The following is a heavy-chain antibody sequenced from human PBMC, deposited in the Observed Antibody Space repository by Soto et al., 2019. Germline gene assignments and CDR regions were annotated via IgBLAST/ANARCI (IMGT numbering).Heavy chain of an antibody. J-gene: IGHJ4*02. D-gene: IGHD2-2*02. CDR2: INSDGSST. CDR3: ARVPYCSSTSCYSYFDY. V-gene: IGHV3-74*01. CDR1: GFTFSSYW. Sequence: GGSLRLSCAASGFTFSSYWMHWVRQAPGKGLVWVSRINSDGSSTSYADSVKGRFTISRDNAKNTLYLQMNSLRAEDTAVYHCARVPYCSSTSCYSYFDYWGQGTPVTVSS.